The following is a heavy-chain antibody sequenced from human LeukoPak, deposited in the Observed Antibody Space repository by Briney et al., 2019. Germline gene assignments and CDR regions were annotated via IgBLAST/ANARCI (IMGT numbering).Heavy chain of an antibody. Sequence: GASVKVSCKASGYTFTSYDISWVRQAPGQGLEWMGWISAYNGNTNYAQKVQDRVTMTTDTSTSTAYMELRSLRSDDTAVYYCARARNYCSGGSCYYFDYWGQGTLVTVSS. V-gene: IGHV1-18*01. CDR3: ARARNYCSGGSCYYFDY. D-gene: IGHD2-15*01. J-gene: IGHJ4*02. CDR2: ISAYNGNT. CDR1: GYTFTSYD.